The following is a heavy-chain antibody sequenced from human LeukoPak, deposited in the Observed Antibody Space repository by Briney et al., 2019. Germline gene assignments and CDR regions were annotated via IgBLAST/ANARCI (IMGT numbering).Heavy chain of an antibody. Sequence: PGGSLRLSCAASGFTFSSYAMHWVRQAPGKGLEWVAVISYDGSNKYYADSVKGRFTISRDNSKNTLYLQMNSLRAEDMAVYYCARAKSSGWYVDYWGQGTLVTVSS. J-gene: IGHJ4*02. D-gene: IGHD6-19*01. CDR3: ARAKSSGWYVDY. CDR1: GFTFSSYA. CDR2: ISYDGSNK. V-gene: IGHV3-30-3*01.